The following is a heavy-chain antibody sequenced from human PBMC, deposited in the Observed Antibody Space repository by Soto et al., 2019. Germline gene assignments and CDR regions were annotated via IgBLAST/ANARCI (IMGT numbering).Heavy chain of an antibody. CDR3: AKDRPLRQLVPLFDY. J-gene: IGHJ4*02. CDR1: GFTFSSYA. Sequence: GGSLRLSCAASGFTFSSYAMSWVRQAPGKGLEWVSAISGSGGSTYYADSVKGRFTISRDNSKNTLYLQMNSLRAEETAVYYCAKDRPLRQLVPLFDYWGQGTLVTVSS. CDR2: ISGSGGST. D-gene: IGHD6-6*01. V-gene: IGHV3-23*01.